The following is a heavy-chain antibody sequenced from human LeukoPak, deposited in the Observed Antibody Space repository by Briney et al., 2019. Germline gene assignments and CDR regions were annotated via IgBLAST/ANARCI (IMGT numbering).Heavy chain of an antibody. J-gene: IGHJ4*02. CDR2: IKQDGSEK. V-gene: IGHV3-7*01. Sequence: GGSLRLSCAASGFTFSSYWMSWVRQAPGKGLEWVANIKQDGSEKYYVDSVKGRFTISRDNAKNSLYLQMNSLRAEDTAVYYCARIKPPRYCSGGSCYVIYRGQGTLVTVSS. CDR3: ARIKPPRYCSGGSCYVIY. D-gene: IGHD2-15*01. CDR1: GFTFSSYW.